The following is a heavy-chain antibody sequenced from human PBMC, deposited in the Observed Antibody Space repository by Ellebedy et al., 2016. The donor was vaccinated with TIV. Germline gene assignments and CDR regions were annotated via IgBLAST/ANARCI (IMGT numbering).Heavy chain of an antibody. Sequence: GESLKISXAASGFTFRNYWMNWVRQAPGKGLEWVANIKQDGCEKKYVDSVKGRFTISRDNAKNSLYLQMNSLRAEDTAVYYCARTTMLRGVIISPIILFDYWGQGTLVTVSS. V-gene: IGHV3-7*01. CDR3: ARTTMLRGVIISPIILFDY. CDR2: IKQDGCEK. D-gene: IGHD3-10*01. CDR1: GFTFRNYW. J-gene: IGHJ4*02.